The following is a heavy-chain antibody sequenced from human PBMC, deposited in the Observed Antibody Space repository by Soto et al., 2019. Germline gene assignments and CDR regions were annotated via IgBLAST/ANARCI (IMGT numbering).Heavy chain of an antibody. CDR1: GYTFSSYG. J-gene: IGHJ6*02. V-gene: IGHV1-18*04. Sequence: QVQLVQSGTEVKKPGASVKVSCKAFGYTFSSYGINWVRQAPGQGLEWMGWISAYNGNRNYAQKLQGRVTMTTDTSTSTAYMELRRPRSDDTAVYYWATHTIFGSPYYYYGMDVWGQGTTVTVSS. D-gene: IGHD3-3*01. CDR2: ISAYNGNR. CDR3: ATHTIFGSPYYYYGMDV.